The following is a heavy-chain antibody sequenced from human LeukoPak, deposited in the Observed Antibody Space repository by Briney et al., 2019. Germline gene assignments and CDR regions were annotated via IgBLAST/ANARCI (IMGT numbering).Heavy chain of an antibody. CDR1: GFTFSSYG. J-gene: IGHJ4*02. V-gene: IGHV3-33*01. CDR3: ARDGVRSGYHEGPDY. CDR2: IWYDGSNK. Sequence: GGSLRLSCAASGFTFSSYGMHWVRQAPGKGLEWVAVIWYDGSNKYLADSVKGRFTISRDNSKNTLYLQMNSLRAEDTAVYYCARDGVRSGYHEGPDYWGQGTLVTVSS. D-gene: IGHD3-22*01.